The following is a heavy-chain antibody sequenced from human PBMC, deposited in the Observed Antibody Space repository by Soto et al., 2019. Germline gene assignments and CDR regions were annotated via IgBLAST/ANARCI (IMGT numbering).Heavy chain of an antibody. J-gene: IGHJ5*02. CDR2: IYYSGST. CDR1: GGSISSYY. V-gene: IGHV4-59*01. CDR3: ARNIVGATGDWFGP. D-gene: IGHD1-26*01. Sequence: SETLSLTCTVSGGSISSYYWSWIRQPPGKGLEWIGYIYYSGSTNYNPSLKSRVTISVDTSKNQFSLKLSSVTAADTAVYYCARNIVGATGDWFGPWGQGTLVTVSS.